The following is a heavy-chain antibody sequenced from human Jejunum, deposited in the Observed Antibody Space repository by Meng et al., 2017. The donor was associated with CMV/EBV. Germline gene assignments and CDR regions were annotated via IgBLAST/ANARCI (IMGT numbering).Heavy chain of an antibody. V-gene: IGHV6-1*01. CDR3: ARDSVAGMSPWFDP. Sequence: VSTNSAAWNWIRQSPSRGLEWLGRTYYRSKWYYDYAVSVKSRITINPDTSKNQFSLQLNSVTPEDTAVYYCARDSVAGMSPWFDPWGQGTLVTVSS. J-gene: IGHJ5*02. CDR1: VSTNSAA. D-gene: IGHD6-19*01. CDR2: TYYRSKWYY.